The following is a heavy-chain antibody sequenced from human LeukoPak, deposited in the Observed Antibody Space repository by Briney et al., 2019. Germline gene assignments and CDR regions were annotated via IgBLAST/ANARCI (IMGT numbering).Heavy chain of an antibody. CDR3: ARGGYSYGYAGVSPHYMAI. CDR2: INWNGAST. D-gene: IGHD5-18*01. J-gene: IGHJ6*03. CDR1: GFTFSSYS. V-gene: IGHV3-20*04. Sequence: GGSLRLSCAASGFTFSSYSMNWVRQAPEKGLEWVSGINWNGASTNYADSVQGRFTISRDNAKNSLFLQMSSLRAEDTALYFCARGGYSYGYAGVSPHYMAIWGKGTMVTVSS.